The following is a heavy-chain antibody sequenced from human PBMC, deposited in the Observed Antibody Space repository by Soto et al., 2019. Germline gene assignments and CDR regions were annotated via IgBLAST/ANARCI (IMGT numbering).Heavy chain of an antibody. V-gene: IGHV1-18*04. CDR3: VRMGPGFSGIIVRSNYFDY. D-gene: IGHD1-26*01. Sequence: QVQLVQSGAEVKKPGASVKVSCKASGFTFTSYGFSWVRQAPGQGLEWMGWISAYNGNTDYAQKVQGRVTMTTDTSTSTAYMELRSLRSDDTAVYYCVRMGPGFSGIIVRSNYFDYWGQGALVTVAS. CDR2: ISAYNGNT. CDR1: GFTFTSYG. J-gene: IGHJ4*02.